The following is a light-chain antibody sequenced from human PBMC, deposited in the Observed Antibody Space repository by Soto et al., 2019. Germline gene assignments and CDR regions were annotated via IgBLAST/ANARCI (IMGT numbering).Light chain of an antibody. CDR3: QKYSSVPV. V-gene: IGKV1-27*01. Sequence: DIQMTQSPTSLSASVGDRVTITCRASQDIRNFVAWYQQKPGKAPKLLIYAASTLQSGVPSRFSGSGSGTECTLTINSLQPEDVATYSCQKYSSVPVFGPGTKVEIK. CDR2: AAS. J-gene: IGKJ3*01. CDR1: QDIRNF.